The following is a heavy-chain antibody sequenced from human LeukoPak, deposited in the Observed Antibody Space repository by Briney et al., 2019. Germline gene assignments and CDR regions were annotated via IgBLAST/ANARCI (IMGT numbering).Heavy chain of an antibody. V-gene: IGHV4-39*02. CDR1: GGSISSIGCY. Sequence: PSETLSLTCTVSGGSISSIGCYWGWIRQPPGKGLEWIGNMYYSGSTYYNPSLKSRVNISVDTSKNQYSLNLSSVTAADTAVYYCVGDSSGYYDFDYWGQGALVTVSS. J-gene: IGHJ4*02. CDR3: VGDSSGYYDFDY. D-gene: IGHD3-22*01. CDR2: MYYSGST.